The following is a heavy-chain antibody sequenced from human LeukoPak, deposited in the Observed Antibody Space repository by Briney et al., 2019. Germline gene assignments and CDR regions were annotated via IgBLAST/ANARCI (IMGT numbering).Heavy chain of an antibody. CDR3: AKTRSGYNWFDP. J-gene: IGHJ5*02. CDR1: GFTFSSYA. V-gene: IGHV3-23*01. CDR2: ISGSGGST. Sequence: GSLILSCAASGFTFSSYAMSWVRQAPGKGLEWVSAISGSGGSTYYADSVKGRFTISRDNSKNTLYLQMNSLRAEDTAVYYCAKTRSGYNWFDPWGQGTLVTVSS. D-gene: IGHD3-3*01.